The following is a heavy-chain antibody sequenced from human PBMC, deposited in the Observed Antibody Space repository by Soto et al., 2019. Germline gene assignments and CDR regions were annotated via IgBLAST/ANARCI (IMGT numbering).Heavy chain of an antibody. J-gene: IGHJ6*02. Sequence: GGSLRLSCAASGFTFSSYGMHWVRQAPGKGLEWVAVISYDGSNKYYADSVKGRFTIPRDNSKNTLYLQMNSLRAEETAVYYCAKLHSSEGMDVWGQGTTVTVSS. CDR3: AKLHSSEGMDV. V-gene: IGHV3-30*18. CDR1: GFTFSSYG. CDR2: ISYDGSNK. D-gene: IGHD2-15*01.